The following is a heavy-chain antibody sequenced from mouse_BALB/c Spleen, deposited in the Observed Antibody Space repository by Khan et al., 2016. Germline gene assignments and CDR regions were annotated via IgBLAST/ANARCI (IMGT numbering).Heavy chain of an antibody. CDR2: INPSSGYT. Sequence: QVQLKQSGAELARPGASVKMSCKASGYTFTIYTMHWVKQRPGQGLEWIGYINPSSGYTNSNQKFKDKATLTADKSSSTAYMQLSSLTSEDSAVYYCVRSRRMGGNYLFDYWGQGTTLTVSS. D-gene: IGHD2-1*01. V-gene: IGHV1-4*01. CDR1: GYTFTIYT. J-gene: IGHJ2*01. CDR3: VRSRRMGGNYLFDY.